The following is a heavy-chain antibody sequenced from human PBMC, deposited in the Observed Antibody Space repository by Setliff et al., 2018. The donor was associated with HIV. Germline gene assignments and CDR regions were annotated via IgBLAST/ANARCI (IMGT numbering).Heavy chain of an antibody. D-gene: IGHD5-12*01. CDR3: ARWGSGYDSGVDY. CDR1: NGSISSCVSY. Sequence: PSETLSLTCAVSNGSISSCVSYWSWIRQLPGKGLEWIGHISYTGSTYYNPSLKSRVTISVDTSKNRFSLKLSSVTAADTAVYYCARWGSGYDSGVDYWGQGTLVTVSS. CDR2: ISYTGST. V-gene: IGHV4-30-4*08. J-gene: IGHJ4*02.